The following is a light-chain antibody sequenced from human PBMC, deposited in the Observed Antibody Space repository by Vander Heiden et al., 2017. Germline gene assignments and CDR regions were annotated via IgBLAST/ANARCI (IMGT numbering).Light chain of an antibody. J-gene: IGLJ3*02. V-gene: IGLV2-23*02. CDR3: CSYAGSSTLV. CDR1: SSDVGGYNL. CDR2: EVS. Sequence: QAARTRPAHGSGPRGPSITISCTGTSSDVGGYNLVSWYQQHPGKAPKRRMLEVSKRPSGVSNRFSGSKSGNTASLTISGLQAEDEADYYCCSYAGSSTLVFGGGTKLTVL.